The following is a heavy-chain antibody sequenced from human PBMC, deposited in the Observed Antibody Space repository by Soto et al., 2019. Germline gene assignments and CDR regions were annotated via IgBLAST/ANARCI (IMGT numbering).Heavy chain of an antibody. V-gene: IGHV3-11*01. CDR2: ISSSGSTI. D-gene: IGHD2-8*01. Sequence: GGSLRLSCAASGFIFSDYYMSWIRQAPGKGLEWVSYISSSGSTIYYADSVKGRFTVSRDNANNSLYLQMNSLRAEDTAVYYCARWWMYAPRFDPWGQGTLVTVSS. CDR1: GFIFSDYY. CDR3: ARWWMYAPRFDP. J-gene: IGHJ5*02.